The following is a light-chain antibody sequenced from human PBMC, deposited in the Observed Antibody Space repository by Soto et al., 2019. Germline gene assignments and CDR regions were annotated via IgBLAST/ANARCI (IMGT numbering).Light chain of an antibody. CDR3: AGWDDSLHGLL. V-gene: IGLV1-47*01. CDR2: RNN. J-gene: IGLJ1*01. CDR1: SSNIGTNY. Sequence: QAVVTQPPSASGTPGQRVTISCSGGSSNIGTNYVYWYQQFPGTAPKLLIYRNNLRPSGVPDRFSASKSGTSASLAISGLRSEDEADYFCAGWDDSLHGLLFGAGTKLTVL.